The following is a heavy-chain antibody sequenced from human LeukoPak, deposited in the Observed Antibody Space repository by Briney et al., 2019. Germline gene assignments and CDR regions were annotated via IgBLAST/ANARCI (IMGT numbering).Heavy chain of an antibody. CDR1: GFTFSSYG. V-gene: IGHV3-33*01. D-gene: IGHD1-26*01. J-gene: IGHJ6*02. CDR3: ARVLVGATGGMDV. Sequence: GGSLSLSCAASGFTFSSYGMHWVRQAPGKGLEWVAVIWYDGSNKYYADSVKGRFTISRDNSKNTLYLQMNSLRAEDTAVYYCARVLVGATGGMDVWGQGTTVTVSS. CDR2: IWYDGSNK.